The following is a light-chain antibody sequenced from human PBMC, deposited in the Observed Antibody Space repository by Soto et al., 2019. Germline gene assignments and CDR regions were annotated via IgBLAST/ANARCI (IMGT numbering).Light chain of an antibody. V-gene: IGKV3-15*01. CDR1: QSVSSN. Sequence: ELVLTQSPGTLSLSPGDRATLSSRASQSVSSNLAWYQQKPGQAPRLLIYGASTRATGIPARFSGSGSGTEFTLTISSLQSEDFAVYYCQQYNNWPRTFGQGTKVDIK. CDR3: QQYNNWPRT. CDR2: GAS. J-gene: IGKJ1*01.